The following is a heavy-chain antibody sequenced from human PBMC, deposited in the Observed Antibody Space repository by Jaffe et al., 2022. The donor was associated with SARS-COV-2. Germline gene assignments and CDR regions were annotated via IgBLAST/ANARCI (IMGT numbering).Heavy chain of an antibody. CDR3: ARLSSAWEPHPKAYYFDY. CDR1: GGSISSSSYY. CDR2: IYYSGST. D-gene: IGHD1-26*01. Sequence: QLQLQESGPGLVKPSETLSLTCTVSGGSISSSSYYWGWIRQPPGKGLEWIGSIYYSGSTYYNPSLKSRVTISVDTSKNQFSLKLSSVTAADTAVYYCARLSSAWEPHPKAYYFDYWGQGTLVTVSS. V-gene: IGHV4-39*01. J-gene: IGHJ4*02.